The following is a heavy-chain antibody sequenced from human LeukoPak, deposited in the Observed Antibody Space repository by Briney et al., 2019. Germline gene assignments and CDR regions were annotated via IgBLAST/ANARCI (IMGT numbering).Heavy chain of an antibody. V-gene: IGHV3-73*01. CDR1: GFTFSGSA. Sequence: GGSLRLSCAASGFTFSGSALHWVRQASGKGLEWVGRIRSTANGYATAYAASVKGRFTISRDDSKNTLYLQMNSLRAEDTAVYYCAKDVSRILTGVRNYFDSWGQGTLVTVSS. CDR3: AKDVSRILTGVRNYFDS. CDR2: IRSTANGYAT. J-gene: IGHJ4*02. D-gene: IGHD3-9*01.